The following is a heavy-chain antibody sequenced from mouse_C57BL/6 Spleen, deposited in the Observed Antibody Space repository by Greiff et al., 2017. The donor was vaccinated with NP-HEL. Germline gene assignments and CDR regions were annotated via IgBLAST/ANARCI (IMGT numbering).Heavy chain of an antibody. CDR2: IWSGGST. CDR3: ARNSGSSSLGYFDV. V-gene: IGHV2-2*01. J-gene: IGHJ1*03. D-gene: IGHD1-1*01. Sequence: VMLVESGPGLVQPSQSLSITCTVSGFSLTSYGVHWVRQSPGKGLEWLGVIWSGGSTDYNAAFISRLSISKDNSKSQVFFKMNSLQADDTAIYYCARNSGSSSLGYFDVWGTGTTVTVSS. CDR1: GFSLTSYG.